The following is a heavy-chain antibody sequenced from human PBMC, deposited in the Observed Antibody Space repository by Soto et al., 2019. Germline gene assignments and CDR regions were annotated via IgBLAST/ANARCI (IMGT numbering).Heavy chain of an antibody. J-gene: IGHJ6*02. D-gene: IGHD2-2*01. V-gene: IGHV3-23*01. Sequence: EVQILESGGGMVQPGGSLRLSCAGSGFMFSSFAMTWVRQAPGKGLEWVSTTRSNGEHTYYADSVKGRFTVSRDNSKNTLFLEMSRVRADDSAIYYCAKDSKSVSVSAARVYGMDVWGQGTTVTVSS. CDR3: AKDSKSVSVSAARVYGMDV. CDR2: TRSNGEHT. CDR1: GFMFSSFA.